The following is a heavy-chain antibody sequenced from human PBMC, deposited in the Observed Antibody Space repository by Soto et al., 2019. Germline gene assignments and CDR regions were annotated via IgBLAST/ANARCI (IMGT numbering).Heavy chain of an antibody. CDR3: VHSPNVAVDH. CDR1: GESFGGFY. Sequence: SETLSLTWVVYGESFGGFYWSWVRQSPGKGLEWIGEISQTETTAYSPSLKSRVSISADTSKKQFSLTLTSVTAADTAVYYCVHSPNVAVDHWGHGTLVTVSS. J-gene: IGHJ4*01. CDR2: ISQTETT. V-gene: IGHV4-34*01. D-gene: IGHD2-15*01.